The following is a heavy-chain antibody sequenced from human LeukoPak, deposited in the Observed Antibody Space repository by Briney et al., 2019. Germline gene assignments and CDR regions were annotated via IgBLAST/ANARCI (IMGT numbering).Heavy chain of an antibody. CDR2: FDPEDGET. J-gene: IGHJ4*02. D-gene: IGHD6-19*01. Sequence: ASVKVSCKVSGYTLTELSMHWVRQAPGKGLEWMGGFDPEDGETIHAQKFQGRVTMTEDTSTDTAYMELSSLRSEDTAVYYCATATHGSSGWYGGLYYFDYWGQGTLVTVSS. CDR1: GYTLTELS. CDR3: ATATHGSSGWYGGLYYFDY. V-gene: IGHV1-24*01.